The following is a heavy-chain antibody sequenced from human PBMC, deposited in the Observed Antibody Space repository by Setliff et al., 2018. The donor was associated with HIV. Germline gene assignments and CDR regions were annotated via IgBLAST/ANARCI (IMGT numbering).Heavy chain of an antibody. J-gene: IGHJ3*02. Sequence: PSETLSLTCTVSGGSISSGDYYWSWIRQPPGKGLEWIGYIYYSGSTYYNPSLKSRVTISVDTSKNQFSLKLSSVTAADTAVYYCARAGITIFWNAFDMWGQGTMVTVSS. CDR1: GGSISSGDYY. D-gene: IGHD3-9*01. V-gene: IGHV4-30-4*02. CDR3: ARAGITIFWNAFDM. CDR2: IYYSGST.